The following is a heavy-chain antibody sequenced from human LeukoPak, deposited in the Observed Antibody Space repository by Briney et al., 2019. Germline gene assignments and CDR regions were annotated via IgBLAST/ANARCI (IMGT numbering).Heavy chain of an antibody. Sequence: GGSLRLSCAASGSTFSNYAMIWVRQAPGKGLECVSTINGEMNFKYYADSVKGRFTISRDNSENTLYLHMSNMRPEDTATYYCARHEAGCHYYIGVWGEATAVTVSS. CDR2: INGEMNFK. D-gene: IGHD1-14*01. CDR1: GSTFSNYA. CDR3: ARHEAGCHYYIGV. J-gene: IGHJ6*03. V-gene: IGHV3-23*01.